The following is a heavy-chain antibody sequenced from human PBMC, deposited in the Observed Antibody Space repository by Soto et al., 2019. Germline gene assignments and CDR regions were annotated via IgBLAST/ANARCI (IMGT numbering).Heavy chain of an antibody. Sequence: GESLKISCKGSGYSFTSYWIGLVRQMPGKGLEWMGIIYPGDSDTRYSPSFQGQVTISADKSISTAYLQCSSLKASDTAMYYCARHSPLYYYYYGMDVWGQGTTVTVSS. J-gene: IGHJ6*02. CDR3: ARHSPLYYYYYGMDV. CDR2: IYPGDSDT. V-gene: IGHV5-51*01. CDR1: GYSFTSYW.